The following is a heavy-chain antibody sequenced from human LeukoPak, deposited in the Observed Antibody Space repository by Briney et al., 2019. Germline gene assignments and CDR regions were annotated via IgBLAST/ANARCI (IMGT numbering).Heavy chain of an antibody. CDR3: AKGGGFAKYYFDY. V-gene: IGHV3-66*01. CDR1: GFTLSSNY. Sequence: GGSLRLSCAAPGFTLSSNYVGWVRQAPGKGLEWVSHIYSGGSTYHVDAVKGRFTISRDTSENMVFLQMNSLRAEDTAVYYCAKGGGFAKYYFDYWGQGTLVTVSS. J-gene: IGHJ4*02. CDR2: IYSGGST. D-gene: IGHD3-16*01.